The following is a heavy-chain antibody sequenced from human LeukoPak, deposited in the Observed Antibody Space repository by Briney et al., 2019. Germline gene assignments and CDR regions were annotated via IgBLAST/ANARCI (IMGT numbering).Heavy chain of an antibody. CDR1: GFTFDNYG. CDR2: VNWNGGST. V-gene: IGHV3-20*04. D-gene: IGHD3-22*01. Sequence: GGSLSLSCAASGFTFDNYGMTWVRQVPGKGLEWVSGVNWNGGSTGYADSVKGRFTISRDNAKNSLYLQMNSLRAEDTAFYCARASLYDNSAYYLDYWGQGTLVTVSS. CDR3: ARASLYDNSAYYLDY. J-gene: IGHJ4*02.